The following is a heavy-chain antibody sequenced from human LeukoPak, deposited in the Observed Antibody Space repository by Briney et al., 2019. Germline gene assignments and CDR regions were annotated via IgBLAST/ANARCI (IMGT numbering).Heavy chain of an antibody. Sequence: NPSETLSLTCTASDGSISSYYWSWIRQPPGKGLEWIGYISNSGSTYYNPSPKSRVTISVDTSKNQCSLHLKFVTGADTALYYCARDGAFDIWGQGTMDTVSS. CDR1: DGSISSYY. J-gene: IGHJ3*02. CDR3: ARDGAFDI. D-gene: IGHD5-24*01. CDR2: ISNSGST. V-gene: IGHV4-59*08.